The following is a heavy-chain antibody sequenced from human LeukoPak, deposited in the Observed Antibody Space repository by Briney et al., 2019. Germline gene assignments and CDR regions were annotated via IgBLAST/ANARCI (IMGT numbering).Heavy chain of an antibody. V-gene: IGHV3-49*03. CDR3: TGEGHQLAFDY. J-gene: IGHJ4*02. CDR2: IRSKAYGGKT. D-gene: IGHD6-13*01. CDR1: GFTFGDYA. Sequence: PGGSLRLSCTASGFTFGDYAMSWFRQAPGKGLEWVGFIRSKAYGGKTEYAASVKVRFTISRDDSKSIAYLHMNSLKTEDTAVYYCTGEGHQLAFDYWGQGTLVTVSS.